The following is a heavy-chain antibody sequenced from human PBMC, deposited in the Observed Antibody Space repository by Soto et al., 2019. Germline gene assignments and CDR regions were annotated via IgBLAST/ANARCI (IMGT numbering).Heavy chain of an antibody. CDR3: ARGRYGDY. J-gene: IGHJ4*02. V-gene: IGHV1-18*01. CDR2: ISAHNGNT. CDR1: GYDFTIYD. Sequence: QVHLVQSGAEVKKPGASVKVSCKGSGYDFTIYDITWVRQAPGQGLEWMAWISAHNGNTDYAQKLQGRVTVTRDTSTSTAYMELRSLRSDDTAVYYCARGRYGDYWGQGALVTVSS. D-gene: IGHD1-1*01.